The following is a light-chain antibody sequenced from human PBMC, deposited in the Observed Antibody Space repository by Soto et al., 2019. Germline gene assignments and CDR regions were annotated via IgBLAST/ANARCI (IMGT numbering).Light chain of an antibody. CDR1: QSVGDH. J-gene: IGKJ3*01. V-gene: IGKV3-11*01. Sequence: EVVLTQSPATLSLSPGERVTLSCRASQSVGDHLAWYQQKPGQAPRLLIYDADNRATGIPARFSGSGSGTDFTLTISSLEPEDFAVYYCQQRGNWPLTFGPGTKVEIK. CDR2: DAD. CDR3: QQRGNWPLT.